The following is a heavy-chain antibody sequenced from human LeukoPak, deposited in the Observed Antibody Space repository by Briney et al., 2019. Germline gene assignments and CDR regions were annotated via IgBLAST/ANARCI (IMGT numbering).Heavy chain of an antibody. CDR2: IYHSGST. J-gene: IGHJ4*02. CDR3: AREDRSGSYSIDY. CDR1: GYSISSAYY. D-gene: IGHD1-26*01. Sequence: SETLSLTCTVSGYSISSAYYWGWIRQSPGKGLEWIGTIYHSGSTYYNPSLKSRVTISVDTSKNQFSLNLRSVTAADTAVYYCAREDRSGSYSIDYWGQGTLVTVSS. V-gene: IGHV4-38-2*02.